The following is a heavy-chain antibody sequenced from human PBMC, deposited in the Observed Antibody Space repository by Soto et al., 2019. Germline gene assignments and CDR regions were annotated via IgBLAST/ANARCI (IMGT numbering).Heavy chain of an antibody. J-gene: IGHJ4*02. CDR3: ARYPSSSRDLDY. V-gene: IGHV6-1*01. CDR1: GDSVSSNSAA. Sequence: SQTLSLTCVISGDSVSSNSAAWNWIRQSPSRGLEWLGRTLYRSKWYNDYAVSVKSRITINPDTSRNQFSLHLNSVTPDDTAVYYCARYPSSSRDLDYWGQGTLVTVSS. D-gene: IGHD6-6*01. CDR2: TLYRSKWYN.